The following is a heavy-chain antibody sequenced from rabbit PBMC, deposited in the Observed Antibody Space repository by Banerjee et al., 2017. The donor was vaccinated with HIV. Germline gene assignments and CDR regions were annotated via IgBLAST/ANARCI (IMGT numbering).Heavy chain of an antibody. J-gene: IGHJ4*01. D-gene: IGHD4-1*01. CDR1: GFSLSIYE. CDR2: IYAGKGST. Sequence: QLEESGGDLVKPEGSLTLTCTASGFSLSIYEMCWVRQAPGKGLEWIGIIYAGKGSTDYASWVNGRFTISSDNAQNTVDLQMNSLTAADTATYFCARVDYSSGWGPYYFNFWGQGPLVTVS. V-gene: IGHV1S7*01. CDR3: ARVDYSSGWGPYYFNF.